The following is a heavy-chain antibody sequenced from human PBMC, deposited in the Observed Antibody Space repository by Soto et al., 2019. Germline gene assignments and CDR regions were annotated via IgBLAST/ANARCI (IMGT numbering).Heavy chain of an antibody. V-gene: IGHV3-15*01. Sequence: EVQLVESGGGLVKPGGSLRLSCAASGFTFSNAWMSWVRQAPGKGLEWVGRIKSKTDGGTTDYAAPVKGRFTISRVDSKNTLYLQMNSLKTEDTAVYYCTTDLVVRGEDHLDVWGKGTTVTVSS. J-gene: IGHJ6*04. CDR2: IKSKTDGGTT. CDR1: GFTFSNAW. D-gene: IGHD3-10*01. CDR3: TTDLVVRGEDHLDV.